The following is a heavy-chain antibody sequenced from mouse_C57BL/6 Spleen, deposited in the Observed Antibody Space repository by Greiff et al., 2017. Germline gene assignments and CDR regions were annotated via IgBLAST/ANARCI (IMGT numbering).Heavy chain of an antibody. Sequence: QVQLQQPGAELVKPGASVKMSCKASGYTFTSYWITWVQQRPGQGLEWIGDIYPGSGSTNYNEKFKSKATLTVDTSSSTAYMQLSSLTSEDSAVYYCARPGYYDYDGGYFDYWGQGTTLTVSS. J-gene: IGHJ2*01. CDR1: GYTFTSYW. D-gene: IGHD2-4*01. CDR2: IYPGSGST. V-gene: IGHV1-55*01. CDR3: ARPGYYDYDGGYFDY.